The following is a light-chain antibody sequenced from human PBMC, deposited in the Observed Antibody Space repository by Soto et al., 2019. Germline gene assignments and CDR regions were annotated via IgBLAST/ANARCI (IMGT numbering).Light chain of an antibody. CDR3: QQRRNWLPPIT. Sequence: DIAMSQSQDTLYVSPGEIATLSCRAGQSVSSNLAWYQQKPGQAPRLLIYGASTRATGIPARFSGSGSGTDFTLTISSLEPEDFAVYYCQQRRNWLPPITFGQGGLLEIK. CDR1: QSVSSN. V-gene: IGKV3D-15*01. J-gene: IGKJ5*01. CDR2: GAS.